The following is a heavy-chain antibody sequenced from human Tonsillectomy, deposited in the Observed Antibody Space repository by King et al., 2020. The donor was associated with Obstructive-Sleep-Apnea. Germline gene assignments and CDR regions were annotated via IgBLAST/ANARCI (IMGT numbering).Heavy chain of an antibody. CDR3: ARTHITGTTADFDY. V-gene: IGHV3-33*01. CDR2: IGSDENVK. Sequence: VQLVESGGGVVQPGRSLRLSCAASRFTFSSYAMHWVRQAPGKGLEWVALIGSDENVKYYTDSVKGRFTVSRDNSKKTLYLQMNSLRAKDTAVYYCARTHITGTTADFDYWGQGTLVTVSS. D-gene: IGHD1-20*01. J-gene: IGHJ4*02. CDR1: RFTFSSYA.